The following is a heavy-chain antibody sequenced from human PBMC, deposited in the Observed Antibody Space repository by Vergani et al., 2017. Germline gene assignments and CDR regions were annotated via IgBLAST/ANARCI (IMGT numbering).Heavy chain of an antibody. CDR2: IIPIFGTA. V-gene: IGHV1-69*12. CDR1: GGTFSSYA. J-gene: IGHJ6*02. CDR3: ARXRGYYGSATGVSGSNYYYYGMDV. D-gene: IGHD3-10*01. Sequence: QVQLVQSGAEVKKPGSSVKVSCKASGGTFSSYAISWVRQAPGQGLEWMGGIIPIFGTANYAQKFQGRVTITADESTSTAYMELSSLRSEDTAVYYCARXRGYYGSATGVSGSNYYYYGMDVWGQGTTVTVSS.